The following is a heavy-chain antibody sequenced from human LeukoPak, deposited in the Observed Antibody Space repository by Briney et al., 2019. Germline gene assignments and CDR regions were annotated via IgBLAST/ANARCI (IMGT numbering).Heavy chain of an antibody. V-gene: IGHV4-59*08. CDR2: IYYSGST. CDR3: ARRRSGDGGYSSSWYHDY. CDR1: GGSISRYY. D-gene: IGHD6-13*01. Sequence: SETLSLTCTVSGGSISRYYWSWIRQPPGNGLEWSGYIYYSGSTNYNPSLKSRVTISVDTSKNQFSLKLSSVTAADTAVYYCARRRSGDGGYSSSWYHDYWGQGTLVTVSS. J-gene: IGHJ4*02.